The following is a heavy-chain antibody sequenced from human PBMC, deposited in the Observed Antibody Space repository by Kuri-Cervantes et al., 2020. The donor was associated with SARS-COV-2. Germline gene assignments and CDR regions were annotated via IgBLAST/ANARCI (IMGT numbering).Heavy chain of an antibody. Sequence: GSLRLSCTVSGGSISSYYWSWIRQPAGKGLEWIGRIYTSGSTNYNPSLKSRVTMSVDTSKNQFSLRLNSVTAADTAVYFCAKYGTNDYLSTYFGRGSWFDPWGQGTLVTVSS. CDR2: IYTSGST. J-gene: IGHJ5*02. V-gene: IGHV4-4*07. D-gene: IGHD3-16*01. CDR1: GGSISSYY. CDR3: AKYGTNDYLSTYFGRGSWFDP.